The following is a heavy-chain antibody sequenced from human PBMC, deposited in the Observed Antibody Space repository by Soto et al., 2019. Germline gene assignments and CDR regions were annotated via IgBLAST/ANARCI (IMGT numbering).Heavy chain of an antibody. CDR1: GFIFGNYA. J-gene: IGHJ6*02. V-gene: IGHV3-23*01. CDR3: VRHAKLTSVTANVGYYYGLDI. CDR2: IGTSGAGT. D-gene: IGHD4-4*01. Sequence: VQLLESGGGLVQPGGSLRLSCAASGFIFGNYAMSWVRLAPGKGLEWVSVIGTSGAGTYYADSVKGRFTISSDNSKDTVYMQMSSLRAEDTALYMCVRHAKLTSVTANVGYYYGLDIWGPGTTVTISS.